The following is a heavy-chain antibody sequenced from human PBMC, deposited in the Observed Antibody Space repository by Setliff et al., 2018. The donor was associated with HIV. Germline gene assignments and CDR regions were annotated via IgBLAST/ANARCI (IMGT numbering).Heavy chain of an antibody. D-gene: IGHD4-17*01. Sequence: GASVKVSCKASGGTFSSYAISWVRQAPGQGLEWMGWISAYNGNTNYAQKLQGRVTMTTDRSTSTAYMELRSLRSDDTAVYYCARFDHYGDYGRIGDAFDIWGQGTMVTVSS. J-gene: IGHJ3*02. CDR2: ISAYNGNT. V-gene: IGHV1-18*01. CDR3: ARFDHYGDYGRIGDAFDI. CDR1: GGTFSSYA.